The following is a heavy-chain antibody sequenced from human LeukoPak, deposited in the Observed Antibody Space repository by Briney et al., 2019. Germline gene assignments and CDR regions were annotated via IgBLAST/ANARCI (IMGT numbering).Heavy chain of an antibody. J-gene: IGHJ4*02. CDR2: ISSSSSTI. D-gene: IGHD2-2*01. Sequence: GGSLRLSCAASGFTFSSYSMNWVRQAPGKGLEWVSYISSSSSTIYYADSVKGRFTISRDNAKNSLYLQMNSLRAEDTAVYYCAGDRACSTTSCYGLDYWGQGTLVTVSS. CDR3: AGDRACSTTSCYGLDY. CDR1: GFTFSSYS. V-gene: IGHV3-48*04.